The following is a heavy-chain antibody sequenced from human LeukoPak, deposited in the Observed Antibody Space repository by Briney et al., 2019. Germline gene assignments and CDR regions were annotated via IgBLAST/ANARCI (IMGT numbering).Heavy chain of an antibody. CDR2: IIPIFGTA. CDR1: GGTFSSYA. D-gene: IGHD6-6*01. CDR3: ARDEPRGAAQVY. Sequence: GASVKVSCKASGGTFSSYAISWVRQAPGQGLEWMGGIIPIFGTANYAQKFQGRVTITADESTGTAYMELSSLRSEDTAVYYCARDEPRGAAQVYWGQGTLVTVSS. J-gene: IGHJ4*02. V-gene: IGHV1-69*13.